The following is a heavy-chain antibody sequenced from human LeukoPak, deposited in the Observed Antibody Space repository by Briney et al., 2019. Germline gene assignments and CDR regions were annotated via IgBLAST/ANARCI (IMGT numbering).Heavy chain of an antibody. CDR1: GYTFTGYY. CDR2: INPNSGGT. V-gene: IGHV1-2*02. D-gene: IGHD6-19*01. J-gene: IGHJ4*02. CDR3: ARGLHTQQWLVKAGWYFDY. Sequence: GASVKVSCKASGYTFTGYYMHWVRQAPGQGLEWMGWINPNSGGTNYAQKFQGRVTMTRDTSISTAYMELSRLRSDDTAVYYCARGLHTQQWLVKAGWYFDYWGQGTLVTVSS.